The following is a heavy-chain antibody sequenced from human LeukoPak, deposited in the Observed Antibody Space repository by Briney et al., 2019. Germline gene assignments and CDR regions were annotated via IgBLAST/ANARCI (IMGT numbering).Heavy chain of an antibody. Sequence: EASETLSLTCTVSGGSISSSSYYWGWIRQPPGKGLEWIGSIYYSGSTYYNPSLKSRVTISVDTSKNQFSLKLSPVTAADTAVYYCARHIDYGDYSFDYWGQGTLVTVSS. CDR2: IYYSGST. CDR3: ARHIDYGDYSFDY. D-gene: IGHD4-17*01. J-gene: IGHJ4*02. CDR1: GGSISSSSYY. V-gene: IGHV4-39*01.